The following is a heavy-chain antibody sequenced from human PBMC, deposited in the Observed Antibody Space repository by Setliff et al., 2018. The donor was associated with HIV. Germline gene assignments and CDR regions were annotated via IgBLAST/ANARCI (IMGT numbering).Heavy chain of an antibody. J-gene: IGHJ4*02. CDR3: GRLETGPATSAYGPFNS. CDR1: DASISTSNFL. CDR2: SYYSSRT. D-gene: IGHD4-17*01. Sequence: PSETLSLTCTVSDASISTSNFLWGWIRQSPGKGLECIGSSYYSSRTYYNPSLKNRVTISADTSKNHLSLKLTSLTAADTAVYYCGRLETGPATSAYGPFNSWGQGKMVTVS. V-gene: IGHV4-39*02.